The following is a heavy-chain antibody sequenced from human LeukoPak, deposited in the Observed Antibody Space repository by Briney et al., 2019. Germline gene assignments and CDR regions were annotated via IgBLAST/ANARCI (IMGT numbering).Heavy chain of an antibody. Sequence: GGSLRLSCAASGFTFSSYAMHWVRQAPGKGLEWVAVISYDGSNKYYADSVKGRFIISRDNSKNTLYLQMNSLRAEDTAVYYCARDPRSWVGATNPSDYWGQGTLVTVSS. CDR3: ARDPRSWVGATNPSDY. V-gene: IGHV3-30*01. D-gene: IGHD1-26*01. CDR1: GFTFSSYA. CDR2: ISYDGSNK. J-gene: IGHJ4*02.